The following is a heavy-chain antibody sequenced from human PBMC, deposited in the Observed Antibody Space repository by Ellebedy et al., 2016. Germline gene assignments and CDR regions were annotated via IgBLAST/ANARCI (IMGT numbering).Heavy chain of an antibody. D-gene: IGHD2-15*01. Sequence: ASVKVSCKASGYTFLRYAMHWVRQAPGQSLEWMGWINSGNDNTKFSPKFQGRLTIARGTTASTVYMELSSLKFEDTAVYYCARGRVVEGVMDVWGQGTTVTVSS. J-gene: IGHJ6*02. CDR3: ARGRVVEGVMDV. V-gene: IGHV1-3*01. CDR1: GYTFLRYA. CDR2: INSGNDNT.